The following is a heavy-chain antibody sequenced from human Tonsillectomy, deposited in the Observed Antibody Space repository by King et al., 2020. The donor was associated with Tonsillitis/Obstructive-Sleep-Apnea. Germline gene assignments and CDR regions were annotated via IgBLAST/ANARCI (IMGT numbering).Heavy chain of an antibody. CDR2: ISSSSSYI. D-gene: IGHD5-18*01. CDR1: GFTFSSYS. V-gene: IGHV3-21*01. CDR3: AADTMDTAICGY. J-gene: IGHJ4*02. Sequence: DVQLVESGGGLVKPGGSLRLSCAASGFTFSSYSMNCVRQAPGKGLEWVSSISSSSSYIYYADSVKGRFTISRDNDKKSLYLKMNNLRVEDTAVYYCAADTMDTAICGYWGQGPLVTVSS.